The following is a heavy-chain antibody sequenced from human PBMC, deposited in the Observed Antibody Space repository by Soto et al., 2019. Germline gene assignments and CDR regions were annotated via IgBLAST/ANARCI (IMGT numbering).Heavy chain of an antibody. V-gene: IGHV3-30*18. CDR2: ISYDGSNK. J-gene: IGHJ4*02. Sequence: QVQLVESGGGVVQPGRSLRLSCAASGFTFSSYGMHWVRQAPGKGLEWVAAISYDGSNKYYADSVKGRFTIARDNSKNTLYLQMNSLRAEDTAVYYCAKGPGRLRFLEWLPNYWGQGTLVTVSS. D-gene: IGHD3-3*01. CDR3: AKGPGRLRFLEWLPNY. CDR1: GFTFSSYG.